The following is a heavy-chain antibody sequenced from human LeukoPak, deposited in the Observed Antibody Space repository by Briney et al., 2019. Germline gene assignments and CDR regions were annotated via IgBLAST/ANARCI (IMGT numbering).Heavy chain of an antibody. J-gene: IGHJ4*02. V-gene: IGHV3-43D*03. CDR3: AKDLSSGYSCPDY. D-gene: IGHD3-22*01. CDR2: ISWDGGST. CDR1: GFTVSSNY. Sequence: PGGSLRLSCAASGFTVSSNYMSWVRQAPGKGLEWVSLISWDGGSTYYADSVKGRFTISRDNSKNSLYLQMNSLRAEDTALYYCAKDLSSGYSCPDYWGQGTLVTVSS.